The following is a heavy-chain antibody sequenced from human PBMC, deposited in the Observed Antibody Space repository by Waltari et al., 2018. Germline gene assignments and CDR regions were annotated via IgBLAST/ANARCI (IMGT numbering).Heavy chain of an antibody. D-gene: IGHD6-13*01. CDR3: AREEAAGTYIDY. J-gene: IGHJ4*02. Sequence: QVQLVESGGGLVKPGGSLRLSCAASGFTFSDYYVSWFRQAPGKGLEWVSYISSRVSTIYYADSVKGRFTISRDNAKNSLYLQMNSLRAEDTAVYYCAREEAAGTYIDYWGQGTLVTVSS. V-gene: IGHV3-11*01. CDR2: ISSRVSTI. CDR1: GFTFSDYY.